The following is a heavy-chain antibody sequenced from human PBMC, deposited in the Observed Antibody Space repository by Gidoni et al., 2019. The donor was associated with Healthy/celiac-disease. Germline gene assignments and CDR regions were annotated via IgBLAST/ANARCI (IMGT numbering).Heavy chain of an antibody. V-gene: IGHV3-23*01. J-gene: IGHJ4*02. Sequence: EVQLLESGGGLVQPGGSLRLSCAASGFTFSSYAMSWVRQAPGKGLEWVSAISGSGGSTYYADSVKGRFTISRDNSKNTLYLQMNSLRAEDTAVYYCARDDIVVVVAATFFDYWGQGTLVTVSS. CDR3: ARDDIVVVVAATFFDY. CDR1: GFTFSSYA. D-gene: IGHD2-15*01. CDR2: ISGSGGST.